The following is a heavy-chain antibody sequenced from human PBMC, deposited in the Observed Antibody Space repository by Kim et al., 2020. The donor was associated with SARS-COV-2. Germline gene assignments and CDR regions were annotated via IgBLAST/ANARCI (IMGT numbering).Heavy chain of an antibody. CDR2: IRSKANSYAT. D-gene: IGHD3-3*01. Sequence: GGSLRLSCAASGFTFSGSAMHWVRQASGKGLEWVGRIRSKANSYATAYAASVKGRFTISRDDSKNTAYLQMNSLKTEDTAVYYCTRLDFWSGYTYFDPWGQGTLVTVSS. J-gene: IGHJ5*02. CDR1: GFTFSGSA. CDR3: TRLDFWSGYTYFDP. V-gene: IGHV3-73*01.